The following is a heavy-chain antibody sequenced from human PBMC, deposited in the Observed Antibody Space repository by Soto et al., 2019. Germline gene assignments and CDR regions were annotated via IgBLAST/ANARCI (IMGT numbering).Heavy chain of an antibody. CDR1: GYTFTRSG. J-gene: IGHJ6*02. D-gene: IGHD5-12*01. CDR2: ISTYNGDT. CDR3: AREGVAPYYYYGMDV. V-gene: IGHV1-18*01. Sequence: ASVKVSCKASGYTFTRSGISCARQAPGQGLEWMGWISTYNGDTNYAQTFQGRVTMTTDTSTSTVHMEVRSLRSDDTAVYYCAREGVAPYYYYGMDVWGQGTLVTSP.